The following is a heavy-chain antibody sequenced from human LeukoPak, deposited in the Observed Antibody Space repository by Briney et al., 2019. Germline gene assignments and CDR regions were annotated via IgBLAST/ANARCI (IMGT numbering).Heavy chain of an antibody. D-gene: IGHD6-13*01. CDR2: IIPIFGTA. Sequence: GASVKVSCKASGGTFSSYAISWVRQAPGQGLEWMGGIIPIFGTANYAQKFQGRVTITADESTSTAYMELSSLRSEDTAVYYCVLENRIAAAGTIGIYWGQGTLVTVSS. J-gene: IGHJ4*02. CDR1: GGTFSSYA. V-gene: IGHV1-69*13. CDR3: VLENRIAAAGTIGIY.